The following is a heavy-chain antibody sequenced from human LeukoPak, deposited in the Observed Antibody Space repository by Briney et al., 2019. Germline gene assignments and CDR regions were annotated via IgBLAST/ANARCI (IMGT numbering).Heavy chain of an antibody. CDR3: AGTTSSYFYYGMDV. Sequence: SETLSLTCTVSGGSISSSSYYWGWIRQPPGKGLEWIGSIYYSGSTYYNPSLKSRVTISVDTSKNQFSLKLTSVTAADTAVYYCAGTTSSYFYYGMDVWGQGTTVIVS. CDR1: GGSISSSSYY. V-gene: IGHV4-39*07. J-gene: IGHJ6*02. D-gene: IGHD2/OR15-2a*01. CDR2: IYYSGST.